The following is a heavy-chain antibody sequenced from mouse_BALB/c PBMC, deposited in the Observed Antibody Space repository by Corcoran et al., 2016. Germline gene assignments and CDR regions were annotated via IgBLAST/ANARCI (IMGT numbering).Heavy chain of an antibody. J-gene: IGHJ2*01. CDR2: IDPANGNN. CDR1: GLNIKDTY. D-gene: IGHD4-1*02. CDR3: APTGTYYFDY. Sequence: EVQLQQSGAELVKPGASVKLSCTASGLNIKDTYMHWVKQRPEQGLEWIGRIDPANGNNKYDPKFQGKATITADTASNTAYLQLSSLTSEDTAVYYCAPTGTYYFDYWGQGTTLTVSS. V-gene: IGHV14-3*02.